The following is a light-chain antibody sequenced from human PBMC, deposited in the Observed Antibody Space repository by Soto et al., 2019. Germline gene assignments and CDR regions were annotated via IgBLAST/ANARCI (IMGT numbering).Light chain of an antibody. J-gene: IGLJ1*01. CDR1: SSDVGGYNF. CDR2: DVI. CDR3: NSCTRTNTYV. V-gene: IGLV2-14*03. Sequence: QSVLTQPASVSGSPGQSITISCTGTSSDVGGYNFVSWYQQHPGKAPKLMISDVINRPSGVPNRFSGSKSVNTASLTISGLQAEDEADYYCNSCTRTNTYVFGTGTKLTVL.